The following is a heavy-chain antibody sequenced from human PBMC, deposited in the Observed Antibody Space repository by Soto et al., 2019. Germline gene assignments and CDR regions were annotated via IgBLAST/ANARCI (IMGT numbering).Heavy chain of an antibody. V-gene: IGHV6-1*01. CDR1: GDSVSSDITS. CDR2: TYYRSKWFH. Sequence: SQTLSLPCVISGDSVSSDITSWNWIRQSPSRVLEWLGRTYYRSKWFHDYAASVKSRITINPDTSKNQFSLELNAMTPEDTAVYYCARGNALDVWGQGTVVTVSS. D-gene: IGHD3-10*01. CDR3: ARGNALDV. J-gene: IGHJ3*01.